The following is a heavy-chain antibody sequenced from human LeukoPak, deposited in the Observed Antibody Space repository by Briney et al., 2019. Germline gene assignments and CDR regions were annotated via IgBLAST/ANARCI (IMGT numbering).Heavy chain of an antibody. Sequence: GGSLRLSCAASGFTFSSYGMHWVRQAPGKGLEWVAVIWSDGRNKFYGDSVKGRFTISRDNSKNTLYQQMNSLRAEDTAVYYCVTFVGDLYFFDYWGQGTLVTVSS. V-gene: IGHV3-33*01. CDR3: VTFVGDLYFFDY. D-gene: IGHD3-16*01. CDR1: GFTFSSYG. J-gene: IGHJ4*02. CDR2: IWSDGRNK.